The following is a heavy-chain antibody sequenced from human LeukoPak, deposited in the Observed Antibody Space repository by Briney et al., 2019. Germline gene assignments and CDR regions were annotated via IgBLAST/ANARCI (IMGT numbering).Heavy chain of an antibody. J-gene: IGHJ5*02. CDR3: ARDQLVDTAGGWFDP. CDR1: GGTFSSYT. D-gene: IGHD5-18*01. CDR2: IIPIFGTA. Sequence: ASVKVSCKASGGTFSSYTTSWVRQAPGQGLEWMGGIIPIFGTANYAQKFQGRVTITTDESTSTAYMELSSLRSEDTAVYYCARDQLVDTAGGWFDPWGQGTLVTVSS. V-gene: IGHV1-69*05.